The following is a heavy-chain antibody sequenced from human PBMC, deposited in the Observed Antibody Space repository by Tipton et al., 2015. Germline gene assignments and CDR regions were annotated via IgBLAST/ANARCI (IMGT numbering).Heavy chain of an antibody. Sequence: QVQLVQSGAEVRKPGSSVKVSCQTSGGTFNTYAFNWVRLAPGRGLEWMGVIIPIFNAPQYAESFQGRVKITAHPSTSTVYMELSSLSFDDTAVYFCASHSSPPGSDSYRCLYGDSFDMWGQGTMVTVSS. V-gene: IGHV1-69*01. CDR2: IIPIFNAP. CDR1: GGTFNTYA. J-gene: IGHJ3*02. D-gene: IGHD2-21*01. CDR3: ASHSSPPGSDSYRCLYGDSFDM.